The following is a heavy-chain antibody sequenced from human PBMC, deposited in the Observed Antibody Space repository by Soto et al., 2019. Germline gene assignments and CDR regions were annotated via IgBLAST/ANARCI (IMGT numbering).Heavy chain of an antibody. CDR2: TYYRSKWYS. V-gene: IGHV6-1*01. CDR3: ARYTSSWYLDY. CDR1: GDSVSSNSVC. Sequence: PSQTLSLTCAISGDSVSSNSVCWNWIRQSPSRGLEWLGRTYYRSKWYSDYGASVRGRININADTSKSQVSLQLDSVTPEDTAVYFCARYTSSWYLDYWGQGTQVTVSS. D-gene: IGHD6-13*01. J-gene: IGHJ4*02.